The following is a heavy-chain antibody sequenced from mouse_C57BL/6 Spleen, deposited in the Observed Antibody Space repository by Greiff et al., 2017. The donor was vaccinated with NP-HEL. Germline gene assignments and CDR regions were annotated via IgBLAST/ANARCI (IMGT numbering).Heavy chain of an antibody. CDR3: ARWDITTGFDY. CDR1: GYSFTGYF. D-gene: IGHD1-1*01. Sequence: VQLQQSGPELVKPGDSVKISCKASGYSFTGYFMNWVMQSHGKSLEWIGRINPYNGDTFYNQKFKGKATLTVDKSSSTAHMELRSLTSEDSAVYYCARWDITTGFDYWGQGTTLTVSS. CDR2: INPYNGDT. J-gene: IGHJ2*01. V-gene: IGHV1-20*01.